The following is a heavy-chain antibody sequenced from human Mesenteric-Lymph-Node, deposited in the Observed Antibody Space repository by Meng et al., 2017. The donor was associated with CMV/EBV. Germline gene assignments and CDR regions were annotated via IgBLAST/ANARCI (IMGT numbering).Heavy chain of an antibody. Sequence: GSFRGYYWTWIRLPPGKGLEWIGEINHSGSTNYNLSLKSRVTISVDTSKNQFSLNLSSVTAADTAVYYCARGSLHNGYIFHAYYFDYWSQGTLVTVSS. CDR3: ARGSLHNGYIFHAYYFDY. CDR1: GSFRGYY. V-gene: IGHV4-34*01. D-gene: IGHD5-24*01. J-gene: IGHJ4*02. CDR2: INHSGST.